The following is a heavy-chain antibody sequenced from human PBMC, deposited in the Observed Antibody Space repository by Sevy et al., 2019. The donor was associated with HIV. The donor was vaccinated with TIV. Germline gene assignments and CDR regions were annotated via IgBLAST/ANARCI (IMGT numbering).Heavy chain of an antibody. CDR2: INPNNGGI. J-gene: IGHJ3*02. D-gene: IGHD4-17*01. Sequence: ASVKVSCKASGITFIDYFIHWVRQAPGQGLEWMGWINPNNGGINYAQKFQARVTMTSDMSSSTAYMERTSLASDDTAMYSCARVANYGSRGFDIWAAGQWSPSPQ. CDR3: ARVANYGSRGFDI. CDR1: GITFIDYF. V-gene: IGHV1-2*02.